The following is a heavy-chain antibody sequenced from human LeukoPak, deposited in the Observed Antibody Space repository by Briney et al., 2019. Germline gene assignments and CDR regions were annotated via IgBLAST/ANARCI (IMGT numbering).Heavy chain of an antibody. D-gene: IGHD3-9*01. Sequence: PGGSLRLSCAASGFTFSSYGMSWVRQAPGKGLEWVSAISGSGGSTYYADSVKGRFTISRDNSKNTLYLQMNSLRAEDTAVYYCAKADELRYFDWSLDYWGQGTLVTVSS. V-gene: IGHV3-23*01. J-gene: IGHJ4*02. CDR3: AKADELRYFDWSLDY. CDR1: GFTFSSYG. CDR2: ISGSGGST.